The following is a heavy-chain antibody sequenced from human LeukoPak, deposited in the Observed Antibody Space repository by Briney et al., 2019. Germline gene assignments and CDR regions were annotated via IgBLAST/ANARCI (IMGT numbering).Heavy chain of an antibody. D-gene: IGHD1-26*01. CDR3: AKDRFGLLEYFQH. J-gene: IGHJ1*01. Sequence: GGSLRLSCAASGFTFSSYGMHWVRQAPGKGLEWVAVISYDGSNKYYADSVKGRFTISRDNSKNTLYLQMNSLRAEDTAVYYCAKDRFGLLEYFQHWGQGTLVTVSS. CDR2: ISYDGSNK. V-gene: IGHV3-30*18. CDR1: GFTFSSYG.